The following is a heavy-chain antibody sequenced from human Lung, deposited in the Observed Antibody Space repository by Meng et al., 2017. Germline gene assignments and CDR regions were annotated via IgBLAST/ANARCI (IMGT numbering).Heavy chain of an antibody. J-gene: IGHJ2*01. CDR1: GGSFSGYY. CDR2: INHSGST. V-gene: IGHV4-34*01. D-gene: IGHD1/OR15-1a*01. Sequence: QVQLQQWGAGLLKSSETLSLPCVGYGGSFSGYYWSWIRQPPGKGLEWIGEINHSGSTNYNPSLKSRVTISVDTSKNQFSLKLSSVTAADTAVYYCARPKQANWYFDLWGRGTLVTVSS. CDR3: ARPKQANWYFDL.